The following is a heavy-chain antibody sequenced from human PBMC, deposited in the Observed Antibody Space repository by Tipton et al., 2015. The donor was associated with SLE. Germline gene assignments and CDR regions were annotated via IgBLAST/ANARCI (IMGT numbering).Heavy chain of an antibody. J-gene: IGHJ4*02. CDR3: ARDSSSWGFDY. CDR1: GGSISSSSYY. CDR2: INHSGST. V-gene: IGHV4-39*07. Sequence: TLSLTCTVSGGSISSSSYYWGWIRQPPGKGLEWIGEINHSGSTNYNPSLKSRVTISVDTSKNQFSLKLSSVTAADTAVYYCARDSSSWGFDYWGQGTLVTVSS. D-gene: IGHD6-6*01.